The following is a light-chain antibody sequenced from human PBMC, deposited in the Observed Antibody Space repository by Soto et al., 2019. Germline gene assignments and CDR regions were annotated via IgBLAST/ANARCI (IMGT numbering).Light chain of an antibody. J-gene: IGLJ2*01. V-gene: IGLV2-14*01. Sequence: QSALTQPASVSGSPGQSITISCTGTSSDIGGYNYVSWYQQHPGKAPKLIIYDVSNRPSGVSYRFSGSKSGNTASLTISGLQAEDEADYYCSSYTSSSTLNVVFGGGTKVTVL. CDR1: SSDIGGYNY. CDR2: DVS. CDR3: SSYTSSSTLNVV.